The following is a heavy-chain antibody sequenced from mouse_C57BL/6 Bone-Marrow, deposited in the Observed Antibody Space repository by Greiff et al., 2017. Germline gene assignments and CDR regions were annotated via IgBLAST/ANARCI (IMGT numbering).Heavy chain of an antibody. CDR3: ARKPYSNYLDYFDY. V-gene: IGHV14-2*01. J-gene: IGHJ2*01. CDR2: IDPEDGDT. D-gene: IGHD2-5*01. CDR1: GFNIKDYY. Sequence: EVKLMESGAELVKPGASVKLSCTASGFNIKDYYMHWVKQRTEQGLEWIGRIDPEDGDTKYAPKFQGKATITADTSSNTAYLQLSSLTSEDTAVYYCARKPYSNYLDYFDYWGQGTTLTVSS.